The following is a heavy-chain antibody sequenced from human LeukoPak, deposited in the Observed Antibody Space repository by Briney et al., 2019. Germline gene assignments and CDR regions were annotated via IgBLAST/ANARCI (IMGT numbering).Heavy chain of an antibody. J-gene: IGHJ1*01. CDR3: AGRGHRYSRD. D-gene: IGHD2-15*01. CDR1: TGSVISGY. CDR2: ISDSDIT. V-gene: IGHV4-4*09. Sequence: SETLSLTCTVSTGSVISGYWTWIRQSPGKGLEWIGYISDSDITDYNPSLKSRLTISVDTSNNQFSLNLNSVTAAHTAVYYCAGRGHRYSRDWGQGILVTVSS.